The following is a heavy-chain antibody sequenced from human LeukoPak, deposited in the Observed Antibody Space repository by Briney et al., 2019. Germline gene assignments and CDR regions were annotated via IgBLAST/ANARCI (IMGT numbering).Heavy chain of an antibody. Sequence: GGSLRLSCAASGFTFSSYGMHWVRQAPGKGLEWVAVISYDGSNKYYADSVKGRFTISRDNSKNTLYLQMNSLRAEDTAVYYCARPWGILYTPDSNWFDPWGQGTLVTVSS. CDR3: ARPWGILYTPDSNWFDP. V-gene: IGHV3-30*03. CDR2: ISYDGSNK. D-gene: IGHD2-15*01. CDR1: GFTFSSYG. J-gene: IGHJ5*02.